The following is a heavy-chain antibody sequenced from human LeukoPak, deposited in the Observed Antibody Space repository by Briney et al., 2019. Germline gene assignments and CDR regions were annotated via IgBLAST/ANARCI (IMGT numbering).Heavy chain of an antibody. CDR1: GFTFSSYG. CDR2: ISASGGTT. V-gene: IGHV3-23*01. J-gene: IGHJ6*03. CDR3: AKAEQQLTYYYYMDV. D-gene: IGHD6-13*01. Sequence: GGSLRLSCAASGFTFSSYGMSWVRQAPGKGLEWVSAISASGGTTYYADSVKGRFTISRDNSKNTLYLQMNSLRAEDTAVYYCAKAEQQLTYYYYMDVWGKGATVTVSS.